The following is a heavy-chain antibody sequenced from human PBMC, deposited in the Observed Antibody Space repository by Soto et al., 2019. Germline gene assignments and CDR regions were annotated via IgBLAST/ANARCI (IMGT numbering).Heavy chain of an antibody. V-gene: IGHV1-18*01. CDR3: ARDVGVVGATTNYFDY. D-gene: IGHD2-15*01. CDR2: ISGYNDNT. CDR1: GYIFTTYG. J-gene: IGHJ4*02. Sequence: GASVKVSCKVSGYIFTTYGITWVRQAPGQGLEWMAWISGYNDNTNYAHKLQGRVTLTTDTSTSTAYMELRSLRSDDTAVYYCARDVGVVGATTNYFDYWGQGTLVTVSS.